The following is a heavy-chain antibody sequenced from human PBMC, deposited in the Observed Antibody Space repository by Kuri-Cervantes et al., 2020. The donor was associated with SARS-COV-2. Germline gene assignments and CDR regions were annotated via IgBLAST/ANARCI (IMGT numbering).Heavy chain of an antibody. CDR2: IDWDDDK. Sequence: SGPTLVKPTQTLTLTCTFSGFSLITSGMCVSWIRQPPGKALEWLAHIDWDDDKRYGPSLKSRLTITKDTSKNQVVLTMTNMDPVDTATYYCAHSTNYYYYMDVWGKGTTVTVSS. V-gene: IGHV2-5*08. CDR1: GFSLITSGMC. D-gene: IGHD2-2*01. CDR3: AHSTNYYYYMDV. J-gene: IGHJ6*03.